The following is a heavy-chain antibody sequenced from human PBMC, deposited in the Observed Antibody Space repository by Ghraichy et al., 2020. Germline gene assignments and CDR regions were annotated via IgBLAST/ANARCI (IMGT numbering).Heavy chain of an antibody. CDR1: GFTFSAYW. J-gene: IGHJ5*02. V-gene: IGHV3-74*01. Sequence: GGSLRLSSAASGFTFSAYWMFWVRQAPGKGLVWVSRINGDGSRTNYADSVKGRFTISRDNAENTLYLQMNSLRAEDTAVYYCARDPRNLGLDPWGQGTLVTVSS. CDR2: INGDGSRT. CDR3: ARDPRNLGLDP.